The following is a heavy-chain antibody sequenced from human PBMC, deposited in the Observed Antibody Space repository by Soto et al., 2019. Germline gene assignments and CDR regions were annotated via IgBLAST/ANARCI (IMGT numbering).Heavy chain of an antibody. CDR3: ARRTSGYFAY. V-gene: IGHV3-23*01. CDR1: GFTFSDYT. D-gene: IGHD6-19*01. J-gene: IGHJ4*02. Sequence: PGGSLRLSCAASGFTFSDYTMSWVRQAPGAALESISAILADYNTYYTDSVRGRFTISRDNSKNTLYLEINSLRAEDTAVYYCARRTSGYFAYWGQGALVTVSS. CDR2: ILADYNT.